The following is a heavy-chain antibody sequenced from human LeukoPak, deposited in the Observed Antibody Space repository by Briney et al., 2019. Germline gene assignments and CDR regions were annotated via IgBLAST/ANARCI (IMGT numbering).Heavy chain of an antibody. D-gene: IGHD2-21*02. Sequence: ASVKVSCKASGYTFTNYYIHWVRQAPGQGLEWMGIINPTSGSTSYAQKFQGRVTMTRDTSTSTVYMELSSLRSEDTAVYYCARDHYDKIHSVMVTAPDYWGQGTLVIVSS. J-gene: IGHJ4*02. CDR3: ARDHYDKIHSVMVTAPDY. V-gene: IGHV1-46*01. CDR1: GYTFTNYY. CDR2: INPTSGST.